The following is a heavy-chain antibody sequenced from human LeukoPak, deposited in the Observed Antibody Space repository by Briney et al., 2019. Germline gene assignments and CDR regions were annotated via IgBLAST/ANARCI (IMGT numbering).Heavy chain of an antibody. CDR1: GINYD. V-gene: IGHV3-23*01. CDR2: ISGSGGGT. J-gene: IGHJ6*02. Sequence: GGSLRLSCAGSGINYDMSWVRQAPGKGLKWVSSISGSGGGTYYADSVKGRFTISRDNSKNTLYLEMNSLRAEDTAVYYCAKGPRGIYYYYGFDVWGQGTTVTVSS. CDR3: AKGPRGIYYYYGFDV. D-gene: IGHD3-3*02.